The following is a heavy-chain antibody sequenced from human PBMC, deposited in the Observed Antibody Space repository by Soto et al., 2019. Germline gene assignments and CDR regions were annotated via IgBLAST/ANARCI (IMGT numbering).Heavy chain of an antibody. CDR1: GFTFDDYA. CDR3: ATVYLYDSSADYYFDY. J-gene: IGHJ4*02. Sequence: GGSLRLSCTVSGFTFDDYAMSWVRQAPGKGLEWVGFISSQAFGGTTEYAASVEGRFTISTDESKTIAYLQMNSLKAADTAVYFCATVYLYDSSADYYFDYWGQGTLVTVSS. V-gene: IGHV3-49*04. CDR2: ISSQAFGGTT. D-gene: IGHD3-22*01.